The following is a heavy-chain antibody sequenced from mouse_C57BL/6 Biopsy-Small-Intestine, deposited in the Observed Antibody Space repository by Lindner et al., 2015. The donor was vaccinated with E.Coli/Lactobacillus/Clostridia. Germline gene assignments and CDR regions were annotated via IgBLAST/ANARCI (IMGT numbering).Heavy chain of an antibody. CDR1: GYTFTNYW. V-gene: IGHV1-7*01. D-gene: IGHD2-3*01. J-gene: IGHJ3*01. Sequence: VQLQESGAELAKPGASVKMSCKASGYTFTNYWLHWVNQRPGQGLEWIGSINPSNIYTEYNQKFKDKATLTADKSSSTAYMQLSSLTSEDSAVYYCARSPDGYYVNWFAFWGQGTLVTVSA. CDR3: ARSPDGYYVNWFAF. CDR2: INPSNIYT.